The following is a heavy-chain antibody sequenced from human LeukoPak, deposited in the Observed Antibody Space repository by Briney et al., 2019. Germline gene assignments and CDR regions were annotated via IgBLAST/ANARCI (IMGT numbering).Heavy chain of an antibody. CDR1: GYTFTSYG. V-gene: IGHV1-18*01. CDR2: ISAYNGNT. CDR3: ARTWGIVPAAIPDY. D-gene: IGHD2-2*02. J-gene: IGHJ4*02. Sequence: ASVKVSCKASGYTFTSYGIIWVRQAPGQGLEWMGWISAYNGNTNYAQKLQGRVTMTTDTSTSTAYMELRSLRSDDTAVYYCARTWGIVPAAIPDYWGQGTLVTVSS.